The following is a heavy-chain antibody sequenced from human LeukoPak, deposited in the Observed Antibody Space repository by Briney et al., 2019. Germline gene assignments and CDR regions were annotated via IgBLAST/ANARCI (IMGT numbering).Heavy chain of an antibody. Sequence: SETLSLTCTVSGGSISSGGYYWSWIRQHPGKGLEWIGYIYYSGSTYYNPSLKSRVTISVDTSKNQFSLKLSSVTAADTAVYYCARDGPLTGYYSYFDYWDQGTLVTVSS. J-gene: IGHJ4*02. CDR2: IYYSGST. D-gene: IGHD3-9*01. CDR1: GGSISSGGYY. V-gene: IGHV4-31*03. CDR3: ARDGPLTGYYSYFDY.